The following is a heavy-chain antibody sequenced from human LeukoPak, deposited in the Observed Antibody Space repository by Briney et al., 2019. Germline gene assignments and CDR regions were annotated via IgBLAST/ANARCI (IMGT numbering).Heavy chain of an antibody. CDR2: ISSSGSTI. V-gene: IGHV3-11*04. CDR3: ARDVAVAGTDGFDY. J-gene: IGHJ4*02. CDR1: GFTFSDYY. D-gene: IGHD6-19*01. Sequence: KPGGSLRLSCAASGFTFSDYYMSWIRQAPGKGLEWVSYISSSGSTIYYADSAKGRFTISGDNAKNSLYLQMNSLRAEDTAVYYCARDVAVAGTDGFDYWGQGTLVTVSS.